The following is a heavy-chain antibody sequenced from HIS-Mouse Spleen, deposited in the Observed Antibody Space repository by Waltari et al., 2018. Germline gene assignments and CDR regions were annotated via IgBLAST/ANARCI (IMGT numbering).Heavy chain of an antibody. D-gene: IGHD1-26*01. CDR2: IYYSGST. Sequence: QLQLQESGPGLVKPSATLSLPCTVPGCSISRSRYYWGWIRQPPGKGLEWIGSIYYSGSTSYNPPLKSRVTISVDTSKNQFSLKLSSVTAADTAVYYCARDRELYFDYWGQGTLVTVSS. V-gene: IGHV4-39*07. CDR3: ARDRELYFDY. J-gene: IGHJ4*02. CDR1: GCSISRSRYY.